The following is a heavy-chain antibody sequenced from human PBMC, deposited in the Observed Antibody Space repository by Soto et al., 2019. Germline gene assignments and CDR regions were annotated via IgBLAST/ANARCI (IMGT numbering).Heavy chain of an antibody. J-gene: IGHJ2*01. Sequence: EVQLVESGGGLVQPGGSLRLSCAASGFTVSTYWMHWVRQDPGKGLMWVSRISPDGSTTTYADPVRGRFTISRDTAENTLYLQMNSLRVEDTAVYYCAKDRDPYSDYGRYFDLWGRGTLVTVSS. CDR3: AKDRDPYSDYGRYFDL. CDR1: GFTVSTYW. CDR2: ISPDGSTT. V-gene: IGHV3-74*01. D-gene: IGHD4-17*01.